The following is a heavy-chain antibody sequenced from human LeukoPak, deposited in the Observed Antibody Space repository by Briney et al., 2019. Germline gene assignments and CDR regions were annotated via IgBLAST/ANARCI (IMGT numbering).Heavy chain of an antibody. CDR3: ARDKRRDMDV. J-gene: IGHJ6*02. CDR2: TYSGGNT. V-gene: IGHV3-NL1*01. CDR1: GFTFSSYG. D-gene: IGHD1-1*01. Sequence: GGSLRLSCAASGFTFSSYGMHWVRQAPGKGLEWVSVTYSGGNTYYADSVRGRFTVSRDNSKNTLYLQMNSLRAEDTAVYYCARDKRRDMDVWGQGTTVIVSS.